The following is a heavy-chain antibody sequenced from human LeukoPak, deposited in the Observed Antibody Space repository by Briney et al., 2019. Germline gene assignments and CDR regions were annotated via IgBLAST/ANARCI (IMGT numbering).Heavy chain of an antibody. CDR1: GFTFSSYA. D-gene: IGHD1-26*01. CDR3: AKRWSYYFDY. Sequence: PGGSLRLSCAASGFTFSSYAMSWVRQAPGKGLEWVSAISGSGGSTYYADSVKGRFTISRDNSKNTVYLQMNSLRVEDTAIYYRAKRWSYYFDYWGQGTLVTVSS. J-gene: IGHJ4*02. CDR2: ISGSGGST. V-gene: IGHV3-23*01.